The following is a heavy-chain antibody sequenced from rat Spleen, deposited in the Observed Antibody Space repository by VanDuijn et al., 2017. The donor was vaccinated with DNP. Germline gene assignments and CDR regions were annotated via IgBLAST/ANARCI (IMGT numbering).Heavy chain of an antibody. CDR2: ISYSGST. D-gene: IGHD1-11*01. J-gene: IGHJ2*01. V-gene: IGHV3-4*01. Sequence: EIQLQESGPGLVKPSQSLSLTCSVTGYTITSGYDWSWIRKFPGNKMEWMGYISYSGSTNYNPSLKSRISITRDTSKNQFFLQLNSVITEDTATYYCARWDGGLYWGQGVMVTVSS. CDR3: ARWDGGLY. CDR1: GYTITSGY.